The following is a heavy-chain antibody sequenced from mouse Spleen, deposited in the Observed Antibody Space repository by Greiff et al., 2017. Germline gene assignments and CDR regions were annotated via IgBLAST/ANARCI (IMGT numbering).Heavy chain of an antibody. J-gene: IGHJ2*01. V-gene: IGHV5-16*01. CDR2: INYDGSST. CDR3: ARGDYDWGGYFDY. D-gene: IGHD2-4*01. Sequence: EVKLVESEGGLVQPGSSMKLSCTASGFTFSDYYMAWVRQVPEKGLEWVANINYDGSSTYYLDSLKSRFIISRDNAKNILYLQMSSLKSEDTATYYCARGDYDWGGYFDYWGQGTTLTVSS. CDR1: GFTFSDYY.